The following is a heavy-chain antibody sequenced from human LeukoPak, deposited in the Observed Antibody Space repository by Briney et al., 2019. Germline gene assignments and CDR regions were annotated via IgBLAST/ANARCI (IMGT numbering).Heavy chain of an antibody. Sequence: ASVKVSCKVSGYTLTELSMHWVRQAPGKGLEWMGGFDPEDGETIYAQKFQGRVTMTEDTSTDTAYVELSSLRSEDTAVYYCATAIAVAVWFDPWGQGTLVTVSS. V-gene: IGHV1-24*01. CDR3: ATAIAVAVWFDP. J-gene: IGHJ5*02. CDR2: FDPEDGET. CDR1: GYTLTELS. D-gene: IGHD6-19*01.